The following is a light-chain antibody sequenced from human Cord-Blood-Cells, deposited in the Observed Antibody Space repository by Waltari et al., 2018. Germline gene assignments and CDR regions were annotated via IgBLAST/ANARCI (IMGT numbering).Light chain of an antibody. CDR2: DVS. V-gene: IGLV2-14*03. CDR3: SSYTSSSTWV. Sequence: QSALTQPASVSGSPGQSITISCTGTSSDVGGYNYVSWYQQHPGKAPKLIIYDVSNRPSGGSNRFSVSKSGNTASLTISGLQAEDEADYYCSSYTSSSTWVFGGGTKLTVL. J-gene: IGLJ3*02. CDR1: SSDVGGYNY.